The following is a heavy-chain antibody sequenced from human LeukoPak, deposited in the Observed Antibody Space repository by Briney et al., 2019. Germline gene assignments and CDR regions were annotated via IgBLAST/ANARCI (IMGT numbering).Heavy chain of an antibody. V-gene: IGHV6-1*01. J-gene: IGHJ5*02. CDR2: TYYRSEWGH. CDR1: GDSVSSSTSA. CDR3: ARDILGEGST. Sequence: SQTLSLTCAISGDSVSSSTSAWNWIRQFPSRGLGWLGRTYYRSEWGHDYALSVKSRITIDPDTSKNQFSLQLNSVTPEDTAVYYCARDILGEGSTWGQGTLVTVSS.